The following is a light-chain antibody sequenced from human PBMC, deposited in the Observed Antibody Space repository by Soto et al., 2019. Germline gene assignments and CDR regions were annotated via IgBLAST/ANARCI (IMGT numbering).Light chain of an antibody. CDR3: SSYTTTSTPP. Sequence: QSALTQPASGSGSPGQSITISCTGTSSDVGGYNYVSWYQQHPGKAPKLMIYDVSNRPSGVSNRFSGSKSGNTASLTISGLQAEDEADYYCSSYTTTSTPPFGGGTKLTVL. CDR2: DVS. CDR1: SSDVGGYNY. J-gene: IGLJ2*01. V-gene: IGLV2-14*01.